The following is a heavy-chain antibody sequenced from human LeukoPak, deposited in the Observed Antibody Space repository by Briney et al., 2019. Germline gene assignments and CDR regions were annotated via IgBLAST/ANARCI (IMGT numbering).Heavy chain of an antibody. J-gene: IGHJ6*02. V-gene: IGHV4-59*01. D-gene: IGHD6-13*01. CDR2: IYYSGST. CDR1: GGSISSYY. CDR3: ARVSTLALHYYGMDV. Sequence: SETLSLTCTVSGGSISSYYWSWIRQPPEKGLEWIGYIYYSGSTNYNPSLKSRVTISVDTSKNQFSLKLGSVTAADTAEYYCARVSTLALHYYGMDVWGQGTTVTVSS.